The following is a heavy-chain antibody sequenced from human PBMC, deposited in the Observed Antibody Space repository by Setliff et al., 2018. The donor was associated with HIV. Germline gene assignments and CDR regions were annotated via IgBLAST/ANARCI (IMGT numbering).Heavy chain of an antibody. CDR1: GYSISSGYY. D-gene: IGHD5-12*01. V-gene: IGHV4-38-2*01. J-gene: IGHJ6*02. Sequence: PSETLSLTCAVSGYSISSGYYWGWIRQPPGKGLEWIGSIYHSGSTYYNPSLQSRVTISLDTSNNQFSLKLTSVTAADTAMYYCAKGRRGYDSRLFYYHHGMDVWGQGTTVTVSS. CDR2: IYHSGST. CDR3: AKGRRGYDSRLFYYHHGMDV.